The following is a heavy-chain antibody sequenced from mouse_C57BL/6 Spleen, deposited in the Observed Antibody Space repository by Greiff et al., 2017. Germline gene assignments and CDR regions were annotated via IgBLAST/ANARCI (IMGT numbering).Heavy chain of an antibody. CDR2: IRNKANNHAT. CDR3: TRLTTVVRGAY. J-gene: IGHJ3*01. CDR1: GFTFSDAW. Sequence: EVMLVESGGGLVQPGGSMKLSCAASGFTFSDAWMDWVRQSPEKGLEWVAEIRNKANNHATYYAESVKGRFTISRDDSKSSVYLQMNSLRAEDTGIYYCTRLTTVVRGAYWGQGTLVTVSA. D-gene: IGHD1-1*01. V-gene: IGHV6-6*01.